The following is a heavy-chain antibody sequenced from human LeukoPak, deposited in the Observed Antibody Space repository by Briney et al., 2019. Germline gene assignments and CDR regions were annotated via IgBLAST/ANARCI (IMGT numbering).Heavy chain of an antibody. D-gene: IGHD5-24*01. CDR1: GFTFSSYA. V-gene: IGHV3-21*04. CDR3: ARARRDGYNS. CDR2: ISSSSSYI. J-gene: IGHJ4*02. Sequence: GGSLRLSCAASGFTFSSYAMNWVRQAPGKGLEWVSSISSSSSYIYYADSVKGRFTISRDNSKNTLYLQMNSLRAEDTAVYYCARARRDGYNSWGQGTLVTVSS.